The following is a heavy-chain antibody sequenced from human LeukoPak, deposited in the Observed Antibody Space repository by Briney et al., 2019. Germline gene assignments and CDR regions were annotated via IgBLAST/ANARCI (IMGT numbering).Heavy chain of an antibody. CDR1: GFTVSSNY. Sequence: PGGSLRLSCAASGFTVSSNYMSWVGHAPGKGLECVSVIYSGGSTYYAVSVKGRFTISRDNSKNTLYLQMNSLRAEDTAVYYCARYPSDQYYFDYWGQGTLVTVSS. CDR2: IYSGGST. CDR3: ARYPSDQYYFDY. J-gene: IGHJ4*02. V-gene: IGHV3-53*01.